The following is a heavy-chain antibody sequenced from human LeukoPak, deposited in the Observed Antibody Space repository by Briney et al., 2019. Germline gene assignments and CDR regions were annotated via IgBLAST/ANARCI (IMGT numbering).Heavy chain of an antibody. CDR2: IYSGGST. CDR3: AKENSYGPYFDY. CDR1: GFTVSSNY. V-gene: IGHV3-53*01. D-gene: IGHD5-18*01. Sequence: GGSLRLSCAASGFTVSSNYMSWVRQAPGKGLEWVSVIYSGGSTYYADSVKGRFTISRDNSKNTLYLQMNSLRAEDTAVYYCAKENSYGPYFDYWGQGTLVTVSS. J-gene: IGHJ4*02.